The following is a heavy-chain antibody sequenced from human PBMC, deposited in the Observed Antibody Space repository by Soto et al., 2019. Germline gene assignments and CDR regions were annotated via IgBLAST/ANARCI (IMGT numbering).Heavy chain of an antibody. V-gene: IGHV5-51*01. CDR2: IYPGDSDT. CDR1: GYSFTSYY. D-gene: IGHD3-16*01. J-gene: IGHJ4*02. Sequence: PVESLTISCKASGYSFTSYYIVWVRQMPGKGLEWMGIIYPGDSDTRYNPSFQGQVTISADKSLSTAYLQWSSLKASDTPMYYCAKRGTHYFDYWGRGTMVTVSS. CDR3: AKRGTHYFDY.